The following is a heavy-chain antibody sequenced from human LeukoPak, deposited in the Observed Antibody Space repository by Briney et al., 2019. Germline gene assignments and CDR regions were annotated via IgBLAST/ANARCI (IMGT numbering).Heavy chain of an antibody. V-gene: IGHV1-2*02. CDR1: GYTFTGYY. CDR2: INPNSGGT. Sequence: ASVKVSCKASGYTFTGYYMHWVRHAPGQGLEWMGWINPNSGGTSYAQKFQGRVTMTRDTSISTAYMELSRLRSDDTAVYYCARASRYYYDSSGPPTHYYYYGMDVWGQGTTVTVSS. D-gene: IGHD3-22*01. CDR3: ARASRYYYDSSGPPTHYYYYGMDV. J-gene: IGHJ6*02.